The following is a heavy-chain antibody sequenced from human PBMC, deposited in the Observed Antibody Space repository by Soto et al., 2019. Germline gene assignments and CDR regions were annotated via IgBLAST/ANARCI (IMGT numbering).Heavy chain of an antibody. CDR3: ARDPRYGSGSYPSGYYYGMDV. J-gene: IGHJ6*02. V-gene: IGHV3-21*01. Sequence: EVQLVESGGGLVKPGGSLRLSCAASGFIFTSYTMNWVRQAPGKGLEWVSSISSSSAHIYYADSVQGRFTISRDNAENSLYVQMNSLRAEDTAVYYCARDPRYGSGSYPSGYYYGMDVWGQGTTVTVSS. CDR1: GFIFTSYT. CDR2: ISSSSAHI. D-gene: IGHD3-10*01.